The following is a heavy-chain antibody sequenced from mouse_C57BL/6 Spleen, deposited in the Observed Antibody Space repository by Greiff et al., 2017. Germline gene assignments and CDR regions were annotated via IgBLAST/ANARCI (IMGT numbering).Heavy chain of an antibody. CDR1: GFTFSDYG. CDR3: ARANWDFDY. J-gene: IGHJ2*01. Sequence: EVQVVESGGGLVKPGGSLKLSCAASGFTFSDYGMHWVRQAPEKGLEWVAYISSGSSTIYYADTVKGRFPISRDNAKNTLFLQMTSLRSEDTAMYYCARANWDFDYWGQGTTLTVSA. D-gene: IGHD4-1*01. V-gene: IGHV5-17*01. CDR2: ISSGSSTI.